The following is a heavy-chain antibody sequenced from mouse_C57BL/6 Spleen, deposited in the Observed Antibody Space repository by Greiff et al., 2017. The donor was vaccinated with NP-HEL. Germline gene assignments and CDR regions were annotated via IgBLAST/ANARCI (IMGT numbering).Heavy chain of an antibody. D-gene: IGHD2-4*01. V-gene: IGHV1-82*01. CDR1: GYAFSSSW. CDR2: IYPGDGDT. J-gene: IGHJ3*01. CDR3: ARRRDDYDGFAY. Sequence: QVQLKQSGPELVKPGASVKISCKASGYAFSSSWMNWVKQRPGKGLEWIGRIYPGDGDTNYNGKFKGKATLTADKSSSTAYMQLSSLTSEDSAVYFCARRRDDYDGFAYWGQGTLVTVSA.